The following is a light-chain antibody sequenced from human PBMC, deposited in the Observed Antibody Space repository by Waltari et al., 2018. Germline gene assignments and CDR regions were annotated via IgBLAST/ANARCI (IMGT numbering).Light chain of an antibody. CDR3: QQYNSYPMA. V-gene: IGKV1-5*03. J-gene: IGKJ5*01. CDR1: QNIGNW. Sequence: DIQMTQSPSTLSASVGDRVTVTCRATQNIGNWLAWYQQKLGKAPKLLIHKASSLESGVPSRFSGSGSGTEFTLTISSLQPDDFATYFCQQYNSYPMAFGQGTRLEIK. CDR2: KAS.